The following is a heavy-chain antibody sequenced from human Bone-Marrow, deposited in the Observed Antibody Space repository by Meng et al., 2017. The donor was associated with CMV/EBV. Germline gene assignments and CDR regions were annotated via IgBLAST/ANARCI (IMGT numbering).Heavy chain of an antibody. D-gene: IGHD6-13*01. Sequence: ASVKVSCKASGYTFTSYGISWVRQAPGQGLEWMGWISAYNGNTNYAQKLQGRVTMTTDTSTTTAYMELRSLRSDDTAVYYCARDVRFSSSWYGSDYWGQGTLVTVSS. CDR3: ARDVRFSSSWYGSDY. J-gene: IGHJ4*02. V-gene: IGHV1-18*01. CDR1: GYTFTSYG. CDR2: ISAYNGNT.